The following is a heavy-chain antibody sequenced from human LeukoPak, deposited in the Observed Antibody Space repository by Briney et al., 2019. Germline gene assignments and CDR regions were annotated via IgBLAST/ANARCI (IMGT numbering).Heavy chain of an antibody. CDR1: GGSISSYY. J-gene: IGHJ6*03. CDR2: IYYSGST. Sequence: SETLSLTCTVSGGSISSYYWSWIRQPPGKGLEWIGYIYYSGSTNYNPSLKSRVTISVDTSKNQFSLKLSSVTAADTAVYYCARAGYSSGWYGYYYYMDAWGKGTTITISS. V-gene: IGHV4-59*01. CDR3: ARAGYSSGWYGYYYYMDA. D-gene: IGHD6-19*01.